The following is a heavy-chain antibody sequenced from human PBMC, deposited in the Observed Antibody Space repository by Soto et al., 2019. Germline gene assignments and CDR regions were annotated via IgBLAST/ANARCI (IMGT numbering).Heavy chain of an antibody. V-gene: IGHV3-33*01. D-gene: IGHD6-6*01. CDR3: ARVEGIAAPRLGYYGLGG. J-gene: IGHJ6*02. CDR2: IWYDGSNK. Sequence: GGSLRLSCAASGFTFSSYGMHWGRQAPGKGLGWVAVIWYDGSNKYYADSVKGRFTISRDNSKNTLYLQMNSLRAEDTAVYYCARVEGIAAPRLGYYGLGGWGQGTRVTVSS. CDR1: GFTFSSYG.